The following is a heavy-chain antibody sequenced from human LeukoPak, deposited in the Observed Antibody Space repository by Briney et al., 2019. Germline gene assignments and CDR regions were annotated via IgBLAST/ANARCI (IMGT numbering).Heavy chain of an antibody. J-gene: IGHJ3*02. CDR3: ARALYYVVEKSPAFDI. D-gene: IGHD3-16*01. CDR2: IYYSGST. V-gene: IGHV4-59*01. CDR1: GGSISSYY. Sequence: SETLSLTCTVSGGSISSYYWSWIRQPQGKGLEWIGYIYYSGSTNYNPSLKSRVTISVDTSKNQFSLKLSSVTAADTAVYYCARALYYVVEKSPAFDIWGQGTMVTVSS.